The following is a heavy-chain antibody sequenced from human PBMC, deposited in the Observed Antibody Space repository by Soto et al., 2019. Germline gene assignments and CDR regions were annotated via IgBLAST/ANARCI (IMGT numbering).Heavy chain of an antibody. Sequence: GGSLRLSCAASGFTFSSSGMHWVRQAPGKGLEWVAVISYDGSNKYYADSVKGRFAISRDNSKNTLYLQMHSLRAEDAAVYYWARVKLGSYAWFDPWGQGTLVTVSS. CDR2: ISYDGSNK. D-gene: IGHD3-16*01. J-gene: IGHJ5*02. V-gene: IGHV3-30*03. CDR3: ARVKLGSYAWFDP. CDR1: GFTFSSSG.